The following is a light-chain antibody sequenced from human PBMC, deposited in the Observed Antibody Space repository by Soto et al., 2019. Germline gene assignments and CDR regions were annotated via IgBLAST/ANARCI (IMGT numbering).Light chain of an antibody. J-gene: IGKJ1*01. CDR1: RNINTY. Sequence: DIPMAQSPSSLSASVGDTITITCRASRNINTYLNWYQQKPGKAPKLLIYQASILEPAVPSRFSGNGSRTEFTLTISSLQPGDFATYYCQPYRTYSFGQGSRVEIK. CDR3: QPYRTYS. CDR2: QAS. V-gene: IGKV1-5*01.